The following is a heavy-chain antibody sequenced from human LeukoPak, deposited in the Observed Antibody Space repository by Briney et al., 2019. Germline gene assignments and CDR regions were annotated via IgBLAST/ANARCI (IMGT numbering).Heavy chain of an antibody. CDR2: IHRSGSP. J-gene: IGHJ4*02. Sequence: SVTLSLTCSVSLDSTTSNFWSWVRQPPGKGLEWIGEIHRSGSPNYNPSLQSRVTISIDRSRNQIALELSSVTAADTAVYYCAREVLGGFNPGAYWGQGTLVTVSS. CDR1: LDSTTSNF. CDR3: AREVLGGFNPGAY. V-gene: IGHV4-4*02. D-gene: IGHD1-14*01.